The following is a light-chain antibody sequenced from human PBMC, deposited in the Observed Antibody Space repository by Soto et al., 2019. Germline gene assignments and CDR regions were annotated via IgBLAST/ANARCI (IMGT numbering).Light chain of an antibody. CDR3: VSYTTPGTDV. J-gene: IGLJ1*01. CDR2: DFT. V-gene: IGLV2-14*03. CDR1: SRDVTDSDS. Sequence: QSVLTQPASVSGSPGQSVTISCAGASRDVTDSDSVSWYQHRPGEAPELKILDFTYRPSGVSNRFSGSLSANTASLTISGLQVEDEGDYYCVSYTTPGTDVFGPGTKVTVL.